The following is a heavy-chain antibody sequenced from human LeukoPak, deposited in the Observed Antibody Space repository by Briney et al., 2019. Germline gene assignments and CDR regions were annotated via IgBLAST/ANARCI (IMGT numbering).Heavy chain of an antibody. CDR2: INHSGST. Sequence: SETLSLTCAVYGGSFSGYYWSWIRQPPGKGLEWIGEINHSGSTNYNPSLKSRVTISVDTSKNQFSLKLSSVTAADTAVYYCARGSSSGDDYWGQGTLATVSS. V-gene: IGHV4-34*01. CDR3: ARGSSSGDDY. D-gene: IGHD6-19*01. J-gene: IGHJ4*02. CDR1: GGSFSGYY.